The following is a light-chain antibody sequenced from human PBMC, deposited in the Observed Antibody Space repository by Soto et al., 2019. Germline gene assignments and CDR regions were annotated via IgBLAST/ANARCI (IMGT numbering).Light chain of an antibody. CDR1: SGDIGGYNF. CDR3: SSYTSSNTLV. Sequence: QSALTQPASVSGSPGQSITISCSGSSGDIGGYNFVSWYQHLPGKAPKLIIFEVRFRPSGVSNRFSGSKSGDTASLTISGLQAEDEADYYCSSYTSSNTLVFGTGTKLTVL. J-gene: IGLJ1*01. CDR2: EVR. V-gene: IGLV2-14*01.